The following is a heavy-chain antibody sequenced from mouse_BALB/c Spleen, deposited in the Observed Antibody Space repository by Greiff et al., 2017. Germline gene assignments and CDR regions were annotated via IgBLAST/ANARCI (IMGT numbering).Heavy chain of an antibody. CDR2: IDPANGNT. CDR3: APHYCGYYY. D-gene: IGHD1-2*01. CDR1: GFTIKDTY. Sequence: EVQLQQSGAELVKPGASVKLSCTASGFTIKDTYMHWVKQRPEQGLEWIGRIDPANGNTKYDPKFQGKATITADTSSNTAYLQLSSLTSEDTAVYYCAPHYCGYYYWGQGTTLTVSA. V-gene: IGHV14-3*02. J-gene: IGHJ2*01.